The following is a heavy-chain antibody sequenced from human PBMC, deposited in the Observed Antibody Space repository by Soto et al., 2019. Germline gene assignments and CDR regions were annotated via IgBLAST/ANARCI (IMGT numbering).Heavy chain of an antibody. CDR2: IDKSGTTR. J-gene: IGHJ3*02. D-gene: IGHD5-18*01. Sequence: PGGSLRLSCVGSGFTFSNYGMNWVRQGPGKGLEWLSSIDKSGTTRYYADSVKDRFTISRDNSRNTLDLQMNNLRTEDTGVYFCARDIYSYGSVGTPDIWGQGTMVTVSS. V-gene: IGHV3-48*01. CDR1: GFTFSNYG. CDR3: ARDIYSYGSVGTPDI.